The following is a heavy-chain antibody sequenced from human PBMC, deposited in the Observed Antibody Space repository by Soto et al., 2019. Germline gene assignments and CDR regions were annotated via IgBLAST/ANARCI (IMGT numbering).Heavy chain of an antibody. Sequence: QVQLVQSGAEVKKPGASVKVSCKASGYTFTSYGISWVRQAPGQGREWMGWISAYNGNTNHAQKLQGRVTMTTDTSTSTDYRELGSLRSAETAVYYCARAYYYGSGPTYWGQGTLVTVSS. J-gene: IGHJ4*02. D-gene: IGHD3-10*01. CDR1: GYTFTSYG. CDR2: ISAYNGNT. V-gene: IGHV1-18*01. CDR3: ARAYYYGSGPTY.